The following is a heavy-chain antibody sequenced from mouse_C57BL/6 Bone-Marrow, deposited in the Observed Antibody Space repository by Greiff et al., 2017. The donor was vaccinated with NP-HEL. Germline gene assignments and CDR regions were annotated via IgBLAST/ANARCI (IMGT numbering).Heavy chain of an antibody. V-gene: IGHV5-2*01. J-gene: IGHJ4*01. D-gene: IGHD1-1*01. CDR1: EYEFPSHD. Sequence: EVHLVESGGGLVQPGESLKLSCESNEYEFPSHDMSWVRKTPEKRLELVAAINSDGGSTYYPDTMERRFIISRDNTKKTLYLQMSSLRSEDTALYYCARLGDYGSSPYYAMDYWGQGTSVTVSS. CDR3: ARLGDYGSSPYYAMDY. CDR2: INSDGGST.